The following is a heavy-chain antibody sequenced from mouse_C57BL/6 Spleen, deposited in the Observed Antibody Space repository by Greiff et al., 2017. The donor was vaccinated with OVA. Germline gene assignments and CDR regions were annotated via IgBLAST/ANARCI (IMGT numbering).Heavy chain of an antibody. V-gene: IGHV2-5*01. Sequence: VKLVESGPGLVQPSQSLSITCTVSGFSLTSYGVHWVRQSPGKGLEWLGVIWRGGSTDYNAAFMSRLSITNDNSKSQVFLKMNSLQADDTAIYDCAKDDKGCAYWGQGTLVTVSA. J-gene: IGHJ3*01. CDR1: GFSLTSYG. D-gene: IGHD2-12*01. CDR2: IWRGGST. CDR3: AKDDKGCAY.